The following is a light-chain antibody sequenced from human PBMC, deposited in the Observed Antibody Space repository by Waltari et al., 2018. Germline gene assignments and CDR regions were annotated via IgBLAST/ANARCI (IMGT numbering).Light chain of an antibody. Sequence: DIEMTQSPSSLSSSVVDRVTFTCRARHSIRFYLNWYQHKPGKAPKLLIYLASSLQSGVPSRFSGSGSGTDFTLNISSLQPEDFATYYCQQSYNPPLTFGGGTKVEIK. CDR3: QQSYNPPLT. J-gene: IGKJ4*01. V-gene: IGKV1-39*01. CDR1: HSIRFY. CDR2: LAS.